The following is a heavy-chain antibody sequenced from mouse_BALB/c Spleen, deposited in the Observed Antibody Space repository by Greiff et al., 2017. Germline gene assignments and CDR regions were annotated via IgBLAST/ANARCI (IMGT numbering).Heavy chain of an antibody. V-gene: IGHV7-1*02. Sequence: EVKVVESGGGLVQPGGSLRLSCATSGFTFSDFYMEWVRQPPGKRLEWIAASRNKANDYTTEYSASVKGRFIVSRDTSQSILYLQMNALRAEDTAIYYCARAYYGNYRFAYWGQGTLVTVSA. D-gene: IGHD2-10*01. CDR1: GFTFSDFY. J-gene: IGHJ3*01. CDR2: SRNKANDYTT. CDR3: ARAYYGNYRFAY.